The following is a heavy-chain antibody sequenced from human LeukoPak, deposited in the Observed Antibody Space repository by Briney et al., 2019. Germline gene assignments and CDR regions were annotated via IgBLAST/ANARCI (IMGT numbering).Heavy chain of an antibody. CDR3: ARETTGAGTARPFDD. Sequence: KPSETLSLTCTVSGGSISNFYWSWIRQPAGKTLEWNGRIYTSGSTNYNPSLKSRVTMSVDTSKNQFSVKLSSVTAADTAVYFCARETTGAGTARPFDDWGHRTLVTVSS. D-gene: IGHD6-13*01. CDR2: IYTSGST. V-gene: IGHV4-4*07. J-gene: IGHJ4*01. CDR1: GGSISNFY.